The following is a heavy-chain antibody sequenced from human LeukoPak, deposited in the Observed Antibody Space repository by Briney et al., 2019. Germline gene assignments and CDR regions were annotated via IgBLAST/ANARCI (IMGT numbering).Heavy chain of an antibody. J-gene: IGHJ6*03. D-gene: IGHD3-10*01. V-gene: IGHV5-51*01. CDR1: GYSFTSYW. CDR3: ARVTENYGSGRRHDYYYYYMDV. CDR2: IYPGDSDT. Sequence: GESLKISCKGSGYSFTSYWIGWVRQMPGKGLEWMGIIYPGDSDTRYSPSFQGQVTISADKSISTAYLQWSSLKASDTAMYYCARVTENYGSGRRHDYYYYYMDVWGKGTTVTISS.